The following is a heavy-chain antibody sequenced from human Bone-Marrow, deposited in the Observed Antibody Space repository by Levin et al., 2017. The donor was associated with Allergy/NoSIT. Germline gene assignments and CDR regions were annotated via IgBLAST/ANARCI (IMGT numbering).Heavy chain of an antibody. D-gene: IGHD2-8*01. J-gene: IGHJ4*02. CDR2: ISWNSGSI. CDR1: GFTFDDYA. V-gene: IGHV3-9*01. CDR3: AKPKFRTNGVLEGGYYFDY. Sequence: GGSLRLSCAASGFTFDDYAMHWVRQAPGKGLEWVSGISWNSGSIGYADSVKGRFTISRDNAKNSLYLQMNSLRAEDTALYYCAKPKFRTNGVLEGGYYFDYWGQGTLVTVSS.